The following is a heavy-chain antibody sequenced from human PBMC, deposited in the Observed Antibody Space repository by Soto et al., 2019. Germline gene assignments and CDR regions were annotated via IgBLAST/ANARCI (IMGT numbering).Heavy chain of an antibody. CDR2: IIPIFGTP. Sequence: SVKVSRKASGVTFSRQDMRWVRQAPGQGLEWVGGIIPIFGTPQDAEEFQDRVTITADESTSTAYMELSSLTSEDTAVYYCATNEGRDGYSFDYWGQGTLVPVSS. CDR3: ATNEGRDGYSFDY. CDR1: GVTFSRQD. V-gene: IGHV1-69*01. J-gene: IGHJ4*02. D-gene: IGHD5-12*01.